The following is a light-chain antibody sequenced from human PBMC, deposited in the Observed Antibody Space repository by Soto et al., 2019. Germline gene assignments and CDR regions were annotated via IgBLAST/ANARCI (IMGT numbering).Light chain of an antibody. J-gene: IGKJ4*01. V-gene: IGKV3-11*01. Sequence: EIVLTQSPATLSLSPGERATLSCRASQSVSSYLAWYQQKPGQAPRLLIYDASNRSAGIPARFSGRGSGTDFTLTISSLEPEDFAVYYGQQRSNWTPLTFGGGTKVEIK. CDR3: QQRSNWTPLT. CDR1: QSVSSY. CDR2: DAS.